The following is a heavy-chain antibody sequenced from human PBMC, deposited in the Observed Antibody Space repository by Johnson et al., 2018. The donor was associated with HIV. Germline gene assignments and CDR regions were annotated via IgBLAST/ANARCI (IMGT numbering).Heavy chain of an antibody. D-gene: IGHD3-9*01. J-gene: IGHJ3*01. V-gene: IGHV3-30*04. CDR2: ISYDGSKE. CDR3: ARDTDVLPGYSGPDDAFDL. CDR1: GFTFSNYA. Sequence: QVQVVESVGGVVQPGRSLRLSCEASGFTFSNYAYHWVRQAPGKGLEWVAVISYDGSKEHYAESVKGRFTISRDISKNTMYLQMNSLRAEDTTLYFCARDTDVLPGYSGPDDAFDLWGQGTLVTVSS.